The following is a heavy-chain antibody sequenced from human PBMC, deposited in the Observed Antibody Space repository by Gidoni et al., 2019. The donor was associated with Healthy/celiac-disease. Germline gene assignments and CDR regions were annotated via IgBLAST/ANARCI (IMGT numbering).Heavy chain of an antibody. CDR1: GGSFSSYA. D-gene: IGHD3-3*01. J-gene: IGHJ5*02. CDR2: IIPIFGTA. V-gene: IGHV1-69*01. Sequence: QVQLVQSGAAVKKPGSSVKVSCKASGGSFSSYAISWVRQAPGQGLEWMGGIIPIFGTANDAQKFQGRATITADESTSTAYMELSSLRSEDTAVYYCAMGYDFWNEGWFDPWGQGTLVTVSS. CDR3: AMGYDFWNEGWFDP.